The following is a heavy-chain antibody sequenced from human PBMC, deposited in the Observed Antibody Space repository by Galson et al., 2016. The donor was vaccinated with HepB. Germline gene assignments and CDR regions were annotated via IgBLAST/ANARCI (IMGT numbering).Heavy chain of an antibody. D-gene: IGHD2-8*02. Sequence: ETLSLTCAVSGGSIDTTNWWSWVRQPPGKGLEWIGDIFHNGSANYNPSLKSRVTISVDRSKSQFSLKLSSVTAADTAIYYCARSYIELAYYYYYAMDVWGHGTSVIVSS. V-gene: IGHV4-4*02. CDR1: GGSIDTTNW. J-gene: IGHJ6*02. CDR3: ARSYIELAYYYYYAMDV. CDR2: IFHNGSA.